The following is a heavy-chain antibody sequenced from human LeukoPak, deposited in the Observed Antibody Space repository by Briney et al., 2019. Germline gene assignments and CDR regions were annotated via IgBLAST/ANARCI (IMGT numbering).Heavy chain of an antibody. CDR3: ARVGAAPGHFDY. V-gene: IGHV1-18*01. J-gene: IGHJ4*02. D-gene: IGHD6-13*01. CDR2: VSPFNGNT. CDR1: GYTFSSYG. Sequence: ASVKVSCKASGYTFSSYGIIWVRQAPGQGLQWMGWVSPFNGNTDYAPKLQGRVTMTTDTSTTTAYMELRSLTSDDTAVYYCARVGAAPGHFDYWGQGTQLTVSS.